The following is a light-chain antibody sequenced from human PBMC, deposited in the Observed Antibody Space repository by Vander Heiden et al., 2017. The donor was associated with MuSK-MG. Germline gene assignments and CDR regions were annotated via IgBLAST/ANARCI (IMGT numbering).Light chain of an antibody. CDR1: QSIRTF. CDR2: AAS. V-gene: IGKV1-39*01. Sequence: DIQMTQSPPSLSASVGDRVTITCRASQSIRTFLNWYQQKPGKAPKLLIYAASNLQSGVPSRFNGSGSGTDFTLTISRLQPDDFATYYCQQCFSSHFFGPGTKLDIK. CDR3: QQCFSSHF. J-gene: IGKJ2*01.